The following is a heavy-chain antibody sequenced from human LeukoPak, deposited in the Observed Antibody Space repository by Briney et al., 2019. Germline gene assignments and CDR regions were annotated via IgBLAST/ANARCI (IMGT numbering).Heavy chain of an antibody. Sequence: GGSLRLSCAASGFTFGIYAMNWVRQAPGKGLEWVSYIGPSGSNIYYADSVKGRFTISRDNSKNTLYLQMNSLRAEDTAVYYCARGGSYLSAFDIWGQGTMVTVPS. J-gene: IGHJ3*02. CDR2: IGPSGSNI. D-gene: IGHD1-26*01. CDR1: GFTFGIYA. CDR3: ARGGSYLSAFDI. V-gene: IGHV3-48*01.